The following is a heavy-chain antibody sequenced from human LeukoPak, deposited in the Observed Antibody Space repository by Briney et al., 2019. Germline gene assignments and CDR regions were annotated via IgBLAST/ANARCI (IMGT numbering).Heavy chain of an antibody. CDR2: IIPIFGTA. V-gene: IGHV1-69*06. J-gene: IGHJ4*02. D-gene: IGHD1-7*01. Sequence: GASVKVSCKASGGTFSSYAISWVRQAPGQGLEWMGGIIPIFGTANYAQKFQGRVTITADKSTSTAYMELSSLRSEDTAVYYCARDRELELEIPYFDYWGQGTLVTVSS. CDR1: GGTFSSYA. CDR3: ARDRELELEIPYFDY.